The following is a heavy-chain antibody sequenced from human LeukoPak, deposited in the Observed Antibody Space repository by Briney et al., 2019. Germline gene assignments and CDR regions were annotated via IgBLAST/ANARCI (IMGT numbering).Heavy chain of an antibody. D-gene: IGHD2-2*02. CDR2: IIVGGDIK. CDR3: AKDPSLRDEYLDGFDI. J-gene: IGHJ3*02. V-gene: IGHV3-23*01. CDR1: GFTFNTYA. Sequence: PGGSLRLSCAASGFTFNTYAMNCVRQAPGKGLEWVSPIIVGGDIKYYADSVKGRFTVSREKSKNTVYLQMNSLRADETAVYLTAKDPSLRDEYLDGFDIWGQGTMVTVSS.